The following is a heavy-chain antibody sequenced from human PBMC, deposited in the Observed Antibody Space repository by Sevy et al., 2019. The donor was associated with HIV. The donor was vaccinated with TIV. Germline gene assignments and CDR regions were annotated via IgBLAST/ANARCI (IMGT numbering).Heavy chain of an antibody. J-gene: IGHJ6*02. Sequence: ASVKVSCKASGYTVTSYGISWVRQAPGQGLEWMGWISAYNGNTNYAQKLQGRVTMTTDTSTSTAYMELRSLRSDDTAVYYCASFSWGGSSQNYYGMDVWGQGTTVTVSS. CDR3: ASFSWGGSSQNYYGMDV. CDR2: ISAYNGNT. D-gene: IGHD7-27*01. CDR1: GYTVTSYG. V-gene: IGHV1-18*01.